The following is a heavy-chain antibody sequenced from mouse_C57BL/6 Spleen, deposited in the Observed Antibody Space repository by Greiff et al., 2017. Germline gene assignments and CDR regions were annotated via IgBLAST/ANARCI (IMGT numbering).Heavy chain of an antibody. CDR2: IYPRDGST. CDR1: GYTFTDHT. V-gene: IGHV1-78*01. Sequence: VQLQQSDAELVKPGASVKISCKVSGYTFTDHTIHWMQQRPEQGLEWIGYIYPRDGSTKYNEKLKGKATLTADKSSSTAYMQLNSLISEDSAVYFCARGTTGSYYFDYWGQGTTLTVSS. CDR3: ARGTTGSYYFDY. J-gene: IGHJ2*01. D-gene: IGHD1-1*01.